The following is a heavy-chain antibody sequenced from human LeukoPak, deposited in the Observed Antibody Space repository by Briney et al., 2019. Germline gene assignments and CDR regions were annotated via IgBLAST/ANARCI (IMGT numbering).Heavy chain of an antibody. CDR2: ISAYNGNT. Sequence: ASVKVSCKASGYTFTSYGISWVRQAPGQGLEWMGWISAYNGNTNYAQKLQGRVTMTTDTSTSTAYMELRSLRSDDTAVYNCARVVRELHLLDYWGQGTLVTVSS. CDR1: GYTFTSYG. V-gene: IGHV1-18*01. CDR3: ARVVRELHLLDY. D-gene: IGHD3-10*01. J-gene: IGHJ4*02.